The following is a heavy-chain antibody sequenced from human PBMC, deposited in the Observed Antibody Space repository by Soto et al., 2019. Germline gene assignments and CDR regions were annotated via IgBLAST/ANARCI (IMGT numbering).Heavy chain of an antibody. Sequence: GGSLRLSCAASGFTFSSYAMSWVRQAPGKGLEWVSAISGSGGSTYYADSVKGRFTVSRDNSKNTLYLQMNSLRAEDTAVYYCAKSSYGDAPPEDAFDIWGQGTMVTVSS. CDR2: ISGSGGST. V-gene: IGHV3-23*01. CDR3: AKSSYGDAPPEDAFDI. D-gene: IGHD4-17*01. J-gene: IGHJ3*02. CDR1: GFTFSSYA.